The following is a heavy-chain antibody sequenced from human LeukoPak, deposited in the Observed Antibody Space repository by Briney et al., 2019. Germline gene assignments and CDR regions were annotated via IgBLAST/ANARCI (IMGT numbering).Heavy chain of an antibody. CDR3: TRDRTEIGNDC. Sequence: ASVKVSCKASGYTFTTYGMNWVRQAPGQGLEWMGRINTNTGQPTYVRGFTGRFVFPLDSSVSTAYLQISSLEAADTAVYYCTRDRTEIGNDCWGQGTLITVSS. J-gene: IGHJ4*02. V-gene: IGHV7-4-1*02. CDR2: INTNTGQP. CDR1: GYTFTTYG. D-gene: IGHD5-24*01.